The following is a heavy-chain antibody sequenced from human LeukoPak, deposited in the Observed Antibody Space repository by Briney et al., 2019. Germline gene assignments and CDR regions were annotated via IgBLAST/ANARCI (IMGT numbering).Heavy chain of an antibody. J-gene: IGHJ4*02. CDR1: GFVFSDSA. CDR2: IRGKAKNYAT. CDR3: TSPAHDFDFWSGYYSF. D-gene: IGHD3-3*01. Sequence: GGSLRLSCAASGFVFSDSAVHWVRQTSGTGLEWIGLIRGKAKNYATGHAASVRGRFSVSRGDSKNTAYLEMNSLKIEDTAVYYCTSPAHDFDFWSGYYSFWGPGTLVTVSS. V-gene: IGHV3-73*01.